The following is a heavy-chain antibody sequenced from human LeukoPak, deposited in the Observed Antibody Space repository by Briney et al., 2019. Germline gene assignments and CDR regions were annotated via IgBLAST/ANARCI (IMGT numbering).Heavy chain of an antibody. J-gene: IGHJ3*02. CDR2: ISSSGSTI. CDR1: GFTFSSYE. D-gene: IGHD2-15*01. Sequence: GGSLRLSCAASGFTFSSYEMNWVRQAPGKGLEWVSYISSSGSTIYYADSVKGRFTISRDNAKNSLYLQMNSLRAEDTAVYYCAALVAYDAFDIWGQGTMVTVSS. V-gene: IGHV3-48*03. CDR3: AALVAYDAFDI.